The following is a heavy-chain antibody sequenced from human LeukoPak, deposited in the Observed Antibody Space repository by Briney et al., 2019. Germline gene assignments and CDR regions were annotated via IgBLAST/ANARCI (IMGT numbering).Heavy chain of an antibody. Sequence: PGGSLRLSCAASGFTFINYAMSWVRQAPGKGLEWASAISGYKSSTYYADSVKGRFTTSRDNSKNTLYLQMNSLRAEDTAVYYCAKDQVGATTLDAFDIWGQGTMVTVSS. CDR2: ISGYKSST. J-gene: IGHJ3*02. D-gene: IGHD1-26*01. V-gene: IGHV3-23*01. CDR1: GFTFINYA. CDR3: AKDQVGATTLDAFDI.